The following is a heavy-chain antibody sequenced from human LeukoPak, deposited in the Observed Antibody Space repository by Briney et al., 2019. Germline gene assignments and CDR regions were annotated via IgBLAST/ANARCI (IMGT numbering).Heavy chain of an antibody. Sequence: SETLSLTCAVYGGSFSGYYWSWIRQPPGKGLEWIGEINHSGSTNYNPSLKSRVTISVDTSKNRFSLKLSSVTAADTAVYYCARAPIGGNYFDYWSQGTLVTVSS. CDR3: ARAPIGGNYFDY. CDR2: INHSGST. V-gene: IGHV4-34*01. CDR1: GGSFSGYY. J-gene: IGHJ4*02. D-gene: IGHD4-23*01.